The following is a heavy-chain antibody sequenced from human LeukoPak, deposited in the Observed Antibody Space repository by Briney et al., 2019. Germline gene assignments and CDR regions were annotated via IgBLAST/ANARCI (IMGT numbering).Heavy chain of an antibody. CDR3: ARSWDDYSNYYFDY. CDR1: RDTFNNYD. Sequence: ASVKVSCKASRDTFNNYDISWVRQAPGQGLEWMGWINPNSGGTNYAQKFQGRVTMTRDTSISTAYMELSRLRSDDTAVYYCARSWDDYSNYYFDYWGQGTLVTVSS. V-gene: IGHV1-2*02. J-gene: IGHJ4*02. D-gene: IGHD4-11*01. CDR2: INPNSGGT.